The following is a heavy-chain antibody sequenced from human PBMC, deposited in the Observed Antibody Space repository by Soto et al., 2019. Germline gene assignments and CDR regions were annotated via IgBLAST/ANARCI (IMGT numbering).Heavy chain of an antibody. CDR1: GYTLTKLS. V-gene: IGHV1-24*01. J-gene: IGHJ4*02. D-gene: IGHD2-21*01. CDR2: FDPEHGET. CDR3: ATLRPHVVVQGDDY. Sequence: ASVKVSCKVSGYTLTKLSMHWVRQAPGKGLEWMGGFDPEHGETIYAQKFQGRVTMTEDTSTETAYMELSSLRSEDTAVYYCATLRPHVVVQGDDYWGQGTLVTVSS.